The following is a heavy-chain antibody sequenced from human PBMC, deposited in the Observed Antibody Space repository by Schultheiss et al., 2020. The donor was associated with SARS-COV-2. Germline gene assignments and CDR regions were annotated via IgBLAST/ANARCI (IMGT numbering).Heavy chain of an antibody. Sequence: SETLSLTCTVSGGSISSYYWSWIRQPPGKGLEWIGSIYYSGSTYYNPSLKSRVTISVDTSKNQFSLKLSSVTAADTAVYYCARGGSGSYYNFWGQGTLVTVSS. J-gene: IGHJ4*02. D-gene: IGHD3-10*01. CDR3: ARGGSGSYYNF. CDR2: IYYSGST. V-gene: IGHV4-39*07. CDR1: GGSISSYY.